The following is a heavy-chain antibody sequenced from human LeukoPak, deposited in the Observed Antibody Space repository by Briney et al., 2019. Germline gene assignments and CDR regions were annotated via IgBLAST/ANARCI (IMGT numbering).Heavy chain of an antibody. Sequence: GASLRLSCAASGFTFSNYAMSWVRQAPGKGLEWVSAVSGRDDSTYYADSMKGRFTISRDTSKNTLYLQMNSLRAEDTAVYYCVKWGDYDILTGYYDPDYWGQGTLVTVSS. V-gene: IGHV3-23*01. CDR1: GFTFSNYA. CDR3: VKWGDYDILTGYYDPDY. CDR2: VSGRDDST. D-gene: IGHD3-9*01. J-gene: IGHJ4*02.